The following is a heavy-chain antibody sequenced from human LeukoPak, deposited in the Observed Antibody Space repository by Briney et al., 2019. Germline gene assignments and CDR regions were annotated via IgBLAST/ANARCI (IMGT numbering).Heavy chain of an antibody. D-gene: IGHD3-16*01. CDR2: ISYDGSNK. CDR3: ARDRHYMITFGGVIGY. V-gene: IGHV3-30*04. J-gene: IGHJ4*02. CDR1: GFTFSSYA. Sequence: GGSLRLSCAASGFTFSSYAMRWVRQAPGKGLEWVAVISYDGSNKYYADSVKGRFTISRDNSKNTLYLQMNSLRAEDTAVYYCARDRHYMITFGGVIGYWGQGTLVTVSS.